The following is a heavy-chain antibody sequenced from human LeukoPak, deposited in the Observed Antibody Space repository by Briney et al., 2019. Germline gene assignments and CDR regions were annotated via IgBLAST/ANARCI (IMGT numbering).Heavy chain of an antibody. CDR3: ATSEGPRDAFDI. CDR2: FDPEDGET. Sequence: GASVEVSCKVSGYTLTELSMHWVRQAPGKGLEWMGGFDPEDGETIYAQKFQGRVTMTEDTSTDTAYMELSSLRSEDTAVYYRATSEGPRDAFDIWGQGTMVTVSS. V-gene: IGHV1-24*01. J-gene: IGHJ3*02. CDR1: GYTLTELS.